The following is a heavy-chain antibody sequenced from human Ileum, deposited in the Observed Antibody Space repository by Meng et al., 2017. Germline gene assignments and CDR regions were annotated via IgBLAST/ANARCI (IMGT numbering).Heavy chain of an antibody. J-gene: IGHJ4*02. D-gene: IGHD3-16*01. Sequence: GESLKISCDASGFVFNDAWINWVRQAPGKGLEWLGHLKSKAFGETANYAAPVKGRFSISRDDSTSTAYLQMNSLKVEDTAVYFCVGDPPGGSPGLNYWGKGTPVTVSS. CDR1: GFVFNDAW. CDR2: LKSKAFGETA. V-gene: IGHV3-15*01. CDR3: VGDPPGGSPGLNY.